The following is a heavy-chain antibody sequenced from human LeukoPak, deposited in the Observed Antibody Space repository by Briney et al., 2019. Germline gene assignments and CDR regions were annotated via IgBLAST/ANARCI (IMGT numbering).Heavy chain of an antibody. CDR1: GCTFTGYY. V-gene: IGHV1-2*02. Sequence: ASVKVSCKASGCTFTGYYMHWARQAPGQGLEWMGWINPNSGGTNYAQKFQGRVTMTRDTSISTAYMELSRLRSDDTAVYYCARPTGTPPYLVHWGQGTLVTVSS. J-gene: IGHJ4*02. CDR3: ARPTGTPPYLVH. CDR2: INPNSGGT. D-gene: IGHD1-1*01.